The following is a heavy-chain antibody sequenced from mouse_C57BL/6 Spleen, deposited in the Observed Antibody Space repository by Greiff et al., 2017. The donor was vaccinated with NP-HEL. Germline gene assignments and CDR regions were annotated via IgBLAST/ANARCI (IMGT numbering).Heavy chain of an antibody. CDR1: GYAFTNYL. J-gene: IGHJ2*01. CDR3: ARSGYDGYYGSVYFDY. V-gene: IGHV1-54*01. CDR2: INPGSGGT. Sequence: VQLQQSGAELVRPGTSVKVSCKASGYAFTNYLIEWVKQRPGQGLEWIGVINPGSGGTNYNEKFKGKATLTADKSSSTAYMQLSSLTSEDSAVYFCARSGYDGYYGSVYFDYWGQGTTLTVSS. D-gene: IGHD2-3*01.